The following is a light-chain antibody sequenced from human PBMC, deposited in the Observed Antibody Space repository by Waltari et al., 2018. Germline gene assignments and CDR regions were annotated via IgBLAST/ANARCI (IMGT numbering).Light chain of an antibody. J-gene: IGKJ2*03. V-gene: IGKV2D-30*01. CDR2: RVS. Sequence: VLLTQSLLSLPVTLRQPASISYRSSQSLVSSDGKTSSNWFQQRPGQSPRPLIYRVSNWGTWVPDRISGSGSDAEFTLKSGRLEAKDVGVYCCMKGTPGPYSLGQGTKVEL. CDR3: MKGTPGPYS. CDR1: QSLVSSDGKTS.